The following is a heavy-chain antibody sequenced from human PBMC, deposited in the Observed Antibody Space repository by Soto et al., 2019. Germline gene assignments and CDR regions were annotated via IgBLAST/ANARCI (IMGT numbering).Heavy chain of an antibody. Sequence: SVKVSCKASGGTFSSYAISWVRQAPGQGLEWMGGIIPISGTANYAQKFQGRVTITADESTSTAYMELSSLRSEDTAVYYCARDYSILNTAMVTWFDPWGQGTLVTVSS. V-gene: IGHV1-69*13. D-gene: IGHD5-18*01. J-gene: IGHJ5*02. CDR1: GGTFSSYA. CDR2: IIPISGTA. CDR3: ARDYSILNTAMVTWFDP.